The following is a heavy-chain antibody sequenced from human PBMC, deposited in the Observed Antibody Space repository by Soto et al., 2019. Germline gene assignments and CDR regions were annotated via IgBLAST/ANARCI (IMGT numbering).Heavy chain of an antibody. V-gene: IGHV2-5*02. CDR3: AHAVKGSVSYYKGYWLDY. D-gene: IGHD3-10*01. Sequence: QITLKESGPTLVKPTQTLTLTCTYSGFALTNSGVGVAWIRQPAGKALEWLGIFYCDDDKRYRPSLKSRLTSTKDTAKNQVVLIRTTMDPVDTATYYCAHAVKGSVSYYKGYWLDYWGQGTLVTVSS. CDR1: GFALTNSGVG. CDR2: FYCDDDK. J-gene: IGHJ4*02.